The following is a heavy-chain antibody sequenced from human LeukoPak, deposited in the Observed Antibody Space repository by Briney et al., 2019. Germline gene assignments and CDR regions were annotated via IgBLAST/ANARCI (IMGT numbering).Heavy chain of an antibody. V-gene: IGHV3-21*01. J-gene: IGHJ4*02. D-gene: IGHD3-22*01. CDR1: GFTFSTYA. CDR2: ISSSSSYI. CDR3: ARDYYDSKWDY. Sequence: GGSLRLSCAASGFTFSTYAMNWVRQVPGKGLEWVSSISSSSSYIYYADSVKGRFTISRDNAKNSLYLQMNSLRAEDTAVYYCARDYYDSKWDYWGQGTLVTVSS.